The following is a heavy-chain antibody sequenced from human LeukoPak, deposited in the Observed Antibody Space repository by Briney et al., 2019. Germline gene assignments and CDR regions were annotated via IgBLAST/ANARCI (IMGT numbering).Heavy chain of an antibody. Sequence: SETLSLTCTVSGGSISSSSYYWGWIRQPPGKGLEWIGSIYYSGSTYYNPSLKSRVTISVDTSKNQFSLKLSSVTAADTAVYYCARGPTPPFMTTVEGWLTHWGQGTLVTVSS. CDR2: IYYSGST. V-gene: IGHV4-39*07. D-gene: IGHD4-17*01. CDR3: ARGPTPPFMTTVEGWLTH. CDR1: GGSISSSSYY. J-gene: IGHJ4*02.